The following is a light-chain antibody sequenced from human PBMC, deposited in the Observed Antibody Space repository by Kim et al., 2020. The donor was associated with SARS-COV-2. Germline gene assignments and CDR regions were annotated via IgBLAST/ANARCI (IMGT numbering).Light chain of an antibody. Sequence: GQKVTMSCSGTSPNIGNNYVSWYQQVPGTAPKVLIYDNKKRPSGIPDRFSGSKSGTSATLSITGLQTGDEADYYCATWDTGLSAGVFGGGTQLTVL. CDR3: ATWDTGLSAGV. CDR1: SPNIGNNY. V-gene: IGLV1-51*01. J-gene: IGLJ3*02. CDR2: DNK.